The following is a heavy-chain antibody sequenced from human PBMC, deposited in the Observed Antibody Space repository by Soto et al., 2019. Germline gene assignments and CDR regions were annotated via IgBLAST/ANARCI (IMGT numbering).Heavy chain of an antibody. CDR2: ISSNGGST. CDR3: VFDFWSGSYGR. V-gene: IGHV3-64D*06. J-gene: IGHJ4*02. CDR1: GXTLSSYS. D-gene: IGHD3-3*01. Sequence: GSLRLSCSASGXTLSSYSMHWVRQAPGKGLEYVSAISSNGGSTYYADSVKGRFTISRDNSKNTLYLKMSSMRAEATAVYYFVFDFWSGSYGRWGQGTLVTVS.